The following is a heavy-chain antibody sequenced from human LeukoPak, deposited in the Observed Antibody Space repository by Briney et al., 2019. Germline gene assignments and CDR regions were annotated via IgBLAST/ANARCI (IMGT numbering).Heavy chain of an antibody. CDR3: ARPNSSSYYYYYYMDV. Sequence: GASVKVSCKASGYTFTSYGISWVRQAPGQGLEWMGGIIPIFGTANYAQKFQGRVTITADKSTSTAYMELSSLRSEDTAVYYCARPNSSSYYYYYYMDVWGKGTTVTVSS. CDR1: GYTFTSYG. J-gene: IGHJ6*03. V-gene: IGHV1-69*06. D-gene: IGHD6-6*01. CDR2: IIPIFGTA.